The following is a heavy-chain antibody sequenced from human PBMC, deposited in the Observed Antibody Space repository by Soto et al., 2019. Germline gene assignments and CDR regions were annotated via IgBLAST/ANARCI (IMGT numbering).Heavy chain of an antibody. V-gene: IGHV3-23*01. Sequence: GGSLRLSCAASGFTFSSYAMSWVRQAPGKGLEWVSAISGSGGSTYYADSVKGRFTISRDNSKNTLYLQMNSLRAEDTAVYYCAKDRALPELRYFDWLVGWFDPWGQGTLVTVSS. J-gene: IGHJ5*02. CDR2: ISGSGGST. CDR3: AKDRALPELRYFDWLVGWFDP. D-gene: IGHD3-9*01. CDR1: GFTFSSYA.